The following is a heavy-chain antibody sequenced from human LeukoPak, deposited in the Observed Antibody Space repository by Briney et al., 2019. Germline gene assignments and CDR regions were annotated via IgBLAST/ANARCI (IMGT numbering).Heavy chain of an antibody. V-gene: IGHV1-18*01. CDR3: ARGNIQYCSSTSCYRLGFDP. J-gene: IGHJ5*02. D-gene: IGHD2-2*01. CDR1: GYTFTSYG. Sequence: GASVKVSCKASGYTFTSYGISWVRQAPGQGLEWMGWISAYNGNTNYAQKLQGRVTTTTDTSTSTAYMELRSLRSDDTAVYYCARGNIQYCSSTSCYRLGFDPWGQGTLVTVSS. CDR2: ISAYNGNT.